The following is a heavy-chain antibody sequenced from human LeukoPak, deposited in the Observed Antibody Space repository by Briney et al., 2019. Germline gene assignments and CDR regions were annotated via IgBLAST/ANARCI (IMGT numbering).Heavy chain of an antibody. J-gene: IGHJ4*02. V-gene: IGHV4-39*07. CDR3: ARGTDQGFDY. CDR1: GGSTSSSTYY. Sequence: PSETLSLTCTVSGGSTSSSTYYWGWIRQPPVKGLEWIGSIYHRGNTYYNLSLRRRITISLDRSKNQLSLKVTSVAAADTAVYYCARGTDQGFDYWGQGNLVTVSS. CDR2: IYHRGNT. D-gene: IGHD2-2*01.